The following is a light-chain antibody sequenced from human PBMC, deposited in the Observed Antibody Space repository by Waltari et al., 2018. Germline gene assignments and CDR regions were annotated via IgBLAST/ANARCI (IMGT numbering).Light chain of an antibody. V-gene: IGKV1-9*01. CDR3: QQVASYPRT. CDR1: QGITTY. J-gene: IGKJ4*01. Sequence: DIQLTLSPSFLSASVGDRVTISCRASQGITTYLAWYQQKPGKAPKLLIYGASTLQSGVPSRFSGSGSGTEFTLTISSLQPEDFATYYCQQVASYPRTFGGGTKVEIK. CDR2: GAS.